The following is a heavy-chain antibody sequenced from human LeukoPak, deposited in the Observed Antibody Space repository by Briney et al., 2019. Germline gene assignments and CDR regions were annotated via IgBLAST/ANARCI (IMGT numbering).Heavy chain of an antibody. D-gene: IGHD1-26*01. CDR1: GGSFSGYY. CDR2: INHSGST. V-gene: IGHV4-34*01. J-gene: IGHJ5*02. Sequence: SSETLSLTCAVYGGSFSGYYWSWIRQPPGKGLEWIGEINHSGSTNYNPSLKSRVTISVDTSKNQFSLKLSSVTAADTAVYYCARAGWETSKLESNWFDPWGQGTLVTVSS. CDR3: ARAGWETSKLESNWFDP.